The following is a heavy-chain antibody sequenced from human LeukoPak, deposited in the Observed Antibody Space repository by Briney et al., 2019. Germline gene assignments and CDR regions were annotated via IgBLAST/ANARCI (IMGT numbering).Heavy chain of an antibody. CDR2: IKQDGGEE. Sequence: GGSLRLSCAASGFIFNTYRMTWVRQALGKGLEWVASIKQDGGEEYYEDSVRGRFTISRDSAENSLYLQMNSLRADDTAVYLCARGLMTLEYWGQGILVTVSS. CDR3: ARGLMTLEY. V-gene: IGHV3-7*01. D-gene: IGHD2-21*02. J-gene: IGHJ4*02. CDR1: GFIFNTYR.